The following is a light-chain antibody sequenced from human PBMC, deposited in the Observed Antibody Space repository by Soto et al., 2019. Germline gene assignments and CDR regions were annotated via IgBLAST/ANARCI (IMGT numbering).Light chain of an antibody. CDR3: QQRSYRPT. Sequence: EIVLTQSPVTLSSSPGERATPSGRASQSVSNNYLAWYKQKPGQAPRLRIYDASNRATGIPARFSGSGSGTDFTLTIRSLEPEDFAVDYWQQRSYRPTFGQGTKVDIK. CDR2: DAS. CDR1: QSVSNNY. V-gene: IGKV3D-20*02. J-gene: IGKJ1*01.